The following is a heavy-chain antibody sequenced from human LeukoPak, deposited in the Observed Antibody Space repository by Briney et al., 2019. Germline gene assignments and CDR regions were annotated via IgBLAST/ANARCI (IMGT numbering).Heavy chain of an antibody. D-gene: IGHD1-26*01. Sequence: SETLSLTCTVSGYSISSGYYWGWIRQPPGKGLEWIGSIYHSGSTYYNPSLKSRVTISVDTSKNQFSLKLSSVTAADTAVYYCARGEWELLRLFDYWGQGTLVAVSS. CDR3: ARGEWELLRLFDY. CDR1: GYSISSGYY. V-gene: IGHV4-38-2*02. CDR2: IYHSGST. J-gene: IGHJ4*02.